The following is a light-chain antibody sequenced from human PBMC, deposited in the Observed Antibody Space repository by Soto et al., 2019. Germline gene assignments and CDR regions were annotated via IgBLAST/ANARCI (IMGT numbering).Light chain of an antibody. V-gene: IGLV2-14*01. J-gene: IGLJ2*01. Sequence: QSVLTQPASVSGXXXXSXXXXXXGXSXXVGGYNYVSWYQQHPGKAPKLMIYDVSNRPSGVSNRFSGSKSGNTASLTISGLQAEDEADYYCSSYTSSSTLVFGGGTKLTVL. CDR2: DVS. CDR1: SXXVGGYNY. CDR3: SSYTSSSTLV.